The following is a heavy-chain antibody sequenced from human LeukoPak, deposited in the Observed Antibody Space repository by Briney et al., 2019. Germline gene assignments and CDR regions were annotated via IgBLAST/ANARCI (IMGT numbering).Heavy chain of an antibody. D-gene: IGHD2/OR15-2a*01. V-gene: IGHV3-30*04. CDR1: GFTFSSYG. CDR3: ARGEIDDAFDI. J-gene: IGHJ3*02. Sequence: TGGSLRLSCGASGFTFSSYGIHWVRQAPGKGLEWVAVISYDGSNRYYADSVKGRFTISRDNSKNTLYLQMNSLTAADTAVYYCARGEIDDAFDIWGQGTMVTVSS. CDR2: ISYDGSNR.